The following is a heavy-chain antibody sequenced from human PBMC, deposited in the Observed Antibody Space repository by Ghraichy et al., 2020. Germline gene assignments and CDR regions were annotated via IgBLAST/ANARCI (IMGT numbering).Heavy chain of an antibody. D-gene: IGHD3-10*01. J-gene: IGHJ4*02. CDR3: ANPYYGSGLNRGY. V-gene: IGHV3-23*01. CDR2: ISSSGGNT. Sequence: GGSLRLSCAASGFTFSSYDMSWVRQAPGNGLEWVSAISSSGGNTYYADSVKGRFTISRDNSKNTLYLQMNSLRAEDTAVYYCANPYYGSGLNRGYWGQGTLVTVSS. CDR1: GFTFSSYD.